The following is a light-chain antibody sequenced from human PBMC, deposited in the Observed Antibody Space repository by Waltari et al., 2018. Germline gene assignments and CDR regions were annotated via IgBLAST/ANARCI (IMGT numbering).Light chain of an antibody. Sequence: SVLTQPPSASGTPGQRVTISCSRSSSTIGNNSVNWYQRLPGTAPKPLIYSNNQRPSGVPDRFSASGSGTSASLAISGLQSEDDGDYYCATWDDSLNGVVFGGGTKLTVL. CDR1: SSTIGNNS. V-gene: IGLV1-44*01. CDR2: SNN. J-gene: IGLJ2*01. CDR3: ATWDDSLNGVV.